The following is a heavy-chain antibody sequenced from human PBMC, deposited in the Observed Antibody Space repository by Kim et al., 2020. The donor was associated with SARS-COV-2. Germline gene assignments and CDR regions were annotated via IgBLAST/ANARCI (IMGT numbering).Heavy chain of an antibody. CDR3: ARVGDNWNYVGYGMDV. V-gene: IGHV3-30-3*01. CDR1: GFTFSSYA. D-gene: IGHD1-7*01. J-gene: IGHJ6*01. CDR2: ISYDGSNK. Sequence: GGSLRLSCAASGFTFSSYAMHWVRQAPGKGLEWVAVISYDGSNKYYADSVKGRFTISRDNSKNTLYLQMNSLRAEDTAVYYCARVGDNWNYVGYGMDVWG.